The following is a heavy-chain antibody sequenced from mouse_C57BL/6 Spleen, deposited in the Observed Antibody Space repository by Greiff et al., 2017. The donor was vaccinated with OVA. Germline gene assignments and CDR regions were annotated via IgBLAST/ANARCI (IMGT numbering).Heavy chain of an antibody. Sequence: VKLQESGPELVKPGASVKISCKASGYAFSSSWMNWVKQRPGKGLEWIGRIYPGDGDTNYNGKFKGKATLTADKSSSTAYMQLSSLTSEDSAVYFCAREFLLQGAMDYWGQGTSVTVSS. V-gene: IGHV1-82*01. D-gene: IGHD1-1*01. CDR3: AREFLLQGAMDY. J-gene: IGHJ4*01. CDR2: IYPGDGDT. CDR1: GYAFSSSW.